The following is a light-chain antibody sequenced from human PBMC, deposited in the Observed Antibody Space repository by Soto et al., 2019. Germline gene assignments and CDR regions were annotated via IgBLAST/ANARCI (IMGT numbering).Light chain of an antibody. J-gene: IGLJ2*01. Sequence: SSELTQPPSVSVAPGETARITCGGKNIGSKTVHWYQQKTGQAPVLVIYYDSDRPSGIPERFSGSNSGNTATLTVSRVAAGDEADYYCHVWDTTDDHPLFGGGTKVTVL. CDR2: YDS. CDR3: HVWDTTDDHPL. V-gene: IGLV3-21*04. CDR1: NIGSKT.